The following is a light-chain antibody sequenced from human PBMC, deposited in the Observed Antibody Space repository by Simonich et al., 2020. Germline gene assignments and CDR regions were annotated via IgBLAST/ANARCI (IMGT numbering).Light chain of an antibody. Sequence: DIVMTQTPLSLSVTPGQPASISCKSSQSLLHSDGKTYLYWYLQKPGQSPQLLIYEVSHRFSGVPDRFSGSGSGTDFTLKISRVEAEDVGVYYCMQSIQPMYTFGQGTKLEIK. CDR2: EVS. V-gene: IGKV2D-29*02. CDR3: MQSIQPMYT. CDR1: QSLLHSDGKTY. J-gene: IGKJ2*01.